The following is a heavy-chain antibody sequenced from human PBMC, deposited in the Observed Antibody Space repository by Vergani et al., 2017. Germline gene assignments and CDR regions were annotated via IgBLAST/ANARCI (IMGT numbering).Heavy chain of an antibody. CDR3: AKDAYQSPDV. CDR1: GFTFSSYG. J-gene: IGHJ6*03. V-gene: IGHV3-30*18. Sequence: QVQLVESGGGVVQPGRSLRLSCAASGFTFSSYGMHWVRQAPGKGLEWVAVISYDGSNKYYADSVKGRFTISRDNSKNTLYLQMNSLRAEDTAVYYCAKDAYQSPDVWGKGTTVTVS. CDR2: ISYDGSNK.